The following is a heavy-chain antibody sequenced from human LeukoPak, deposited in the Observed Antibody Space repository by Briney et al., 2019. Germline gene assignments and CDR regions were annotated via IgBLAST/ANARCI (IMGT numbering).Heavy chain of an antibody. J-gene: IGHJ4*02. V-gene: IGHV3-30*03. Sequence: GGSLRLSCAASGFTFSSYGMHWVRQAPGKGLEWVAFISYDGSNKYYADSVKGRFTISRDNSKNTLYLQMNSLRAEDTAVYYCARGLYDILTGYYVYWGQGTLVTVSS. CDR1: GFTFSSYG. CDR2: ISYDGSNK. D-gene: IGHD3-9*01. CDR3: ARGLYDILTGYYVY.